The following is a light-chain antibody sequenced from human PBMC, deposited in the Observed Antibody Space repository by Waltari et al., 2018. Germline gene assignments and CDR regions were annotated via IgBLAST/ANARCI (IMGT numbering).Light chain of an antibody. V-gene: IGKV1-16*02. CDR3: QQYNTYPWT. Sequence: DIQMTQSPSSLSASVGDRVIITCRASQGISNNLVWFQQKPGKAPKSLIYGASYLHSGVPSKFSGSGSGTDFTLTISSLQPEDVATYYCQQYNTYPWTFGQGTKVEIK. CDR1: QGISNN. CDR2: GAS. J-gene: IGKJ1*01.